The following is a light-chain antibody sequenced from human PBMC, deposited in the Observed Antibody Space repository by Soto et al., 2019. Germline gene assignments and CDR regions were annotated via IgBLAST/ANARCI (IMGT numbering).Light chain of an antibody. J-gene: IGKJ1*01. Sequence: DIQMTQSPSTLSASVGDRVTITCRASQTINNWLAWYQQKPGKAPKLLISKASSLESGVPSRFSGSGSGTEFTLSISSLQPDDFATYYFQQYHSYGWTFGQGTKVEIK. CDR1: QTINNW. V-gene: IGKV1-5*03. CDR3: QQYHSYGWT. CDR2: KAS.